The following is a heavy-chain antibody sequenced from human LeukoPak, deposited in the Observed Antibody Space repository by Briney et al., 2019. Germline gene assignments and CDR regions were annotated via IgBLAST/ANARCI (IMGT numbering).Heavy chain of an antibody. J-gene: IGHJ3*02. CDR3: ATDRVVPAAIGAFDI. CDR1: GGSISSSSYY. D-gene: IGHD2-2*01. V-gene: IGHV4-39*07. CDR2: IYYSGST. Sequence: SETLSLTCTVSGGSISSSSYYWGWIRQPPGKGLEWIGSIYYSGSTYYNPSLKSRVTISVDTSKNQFSLKLSSVTAADTAVYYCATDRVVPAAIGAFDIWGQGTMVTVSS.